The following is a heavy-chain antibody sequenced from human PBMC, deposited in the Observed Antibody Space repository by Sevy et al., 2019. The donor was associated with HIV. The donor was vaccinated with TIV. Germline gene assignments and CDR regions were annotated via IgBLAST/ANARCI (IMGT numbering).Heavy chain of an antibody. D-gene: IGHD3-3*01. J-gene: IGHJ3*02. CDR1: GFTFDDYA. V-gene: IGHV3-9*01. CDR3: AKDRSIFGVVIIGDAFDI. Sequence: GGYLRLSCVASGFTFDDYAMHWVRQAPGKGLERVSGISWNSGSIGYADSVKGRFTISRDNAKNSLYLQMNSLRAEDTDLYYCAKDRSIFGVVIIGDAFDIWGQGTMVSVSS. CDR2: ISWNSGSI.